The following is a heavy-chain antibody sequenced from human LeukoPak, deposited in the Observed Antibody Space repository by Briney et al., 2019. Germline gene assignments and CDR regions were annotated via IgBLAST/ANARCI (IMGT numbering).Heavy chain of an antibody. J-gene: IGHJ4*02. CDR3: AKGYYYDSSGYYQHFDH. Sequence: PGGSLRLSCAASGFTFSNFGIHWVRQAPGKGLEWAALISYGGSNQYYADSVKGRFTISRDNSKSTLYLQMNSLRPEDTAVYYCAKGYYYDSSGYYQHFDHWGQGTLVTVSS. D-gene: IGHD3-22*01. CDR2: ISYGGSNQ. V-gene: IGHV3-30*18. CDR1: GFTFSNFG.